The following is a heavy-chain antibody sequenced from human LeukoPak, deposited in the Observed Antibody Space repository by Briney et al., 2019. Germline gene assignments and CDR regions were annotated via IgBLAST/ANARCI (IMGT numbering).Heavy chain of an antibody. V-gene: IGHV4-59*01. CDR2: IYDSGTT. CDR1: GGSISGYY. D-gene: IGHD1-1*01. J-gene: IGHJ5*02. CDR3: AKKVESKWFDP. Sequence: SETLSLTCTVSGGSISGYYWSWVRQPPGQGLEWIGYIYDSGTTNYNPSLKSRVTISEDTSKNQFSLMLTSVTAADTAVYYCAKKVESKWFDPWGQGTLVTVSS.